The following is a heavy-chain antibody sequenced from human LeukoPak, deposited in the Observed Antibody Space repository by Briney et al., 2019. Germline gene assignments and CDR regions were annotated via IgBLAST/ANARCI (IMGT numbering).Heavy chain of an antibody. V-gene: IGHV1-69*15. CDR1: GGTFSSYA. D-gene: IGHD2-21*02. J-gene: IGHJ4*02. CDR3: AREPLGCGGDCHFDY. CDR2: IIPIYNPG. Sequence: ASVKVSCKTSGGTFSSYAFSWMRQAPGQGLERVGRIIPIYNPGDYTQRFQGRVTITADESTNTVYLELSSLRYDDTAVYYCAREPLGCGGDCHFDYWGQGTLVTVSS.